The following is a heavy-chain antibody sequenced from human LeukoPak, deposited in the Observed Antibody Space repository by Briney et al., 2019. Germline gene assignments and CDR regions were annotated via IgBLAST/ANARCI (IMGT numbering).Heavy chain of an antibody. CDR3: ARAGYFYQH. J-gene: IGHJ1*01. D-gene: IGHD2/OR15-2a*01. CDR1: EFIVSNNY. CDR2: LHSGGNT. V-gene: IGHV3-53*01. Sequence: PGGSLRLSCAASEFIVSNNYMTWVRQAPGNGLEWVAVLHSGGNTYYADSVKGRFSIPRDNSKNTLFLQMNSLRAEDTAVYYCARAGYFYQHWGRGTLVAVSP.